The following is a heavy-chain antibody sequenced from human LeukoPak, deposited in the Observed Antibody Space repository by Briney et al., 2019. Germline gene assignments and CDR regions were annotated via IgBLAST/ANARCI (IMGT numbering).Heavy chain of an antibody. CDR2: ISSSGSTI. D-gene: IGHD6-19*01. V-gene: IGHV3-48*03. CDR3: ARGAAVAGLDC. J-gene: IGHJ4*02. Sequence: PGGSLRLPCAASEFTFSSYEMHWVRQAPGKGLEWVSYISSSGSTIYYADSVKGRFTISRDNAKNSLYLQMNSLRAEDTAVYYCARGAAVAGLDCWGQGTLVTVSS. CDR1: EFTFSSYE.